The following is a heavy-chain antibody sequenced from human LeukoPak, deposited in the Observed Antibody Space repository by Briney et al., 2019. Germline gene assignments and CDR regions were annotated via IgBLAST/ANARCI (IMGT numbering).Heavy chain of an antibody. CDR3: ARGFRGSSWLGYYFDY. CDR1: GFTVSSNY. CDR2: IYSGGGT. Sequence: SGGSLRLSCAASGFTVSSNYMSWVRDAPEKGLECVSVIYSGGGTYYADPGKGRFTISRDNSNNTLYLQMNSLRAEDTAVYYCARGFRGSSWLGYYFDYWGQGTLVTVSS. D-gene: IGHD6-13*01. J-gene: IGHJ4*02. V-gene: IGHV3-66*02.